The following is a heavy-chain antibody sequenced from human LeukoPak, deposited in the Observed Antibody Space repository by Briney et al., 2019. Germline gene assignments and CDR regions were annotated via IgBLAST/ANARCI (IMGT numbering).Heavy chain of an antibody. J-gene: IGHJ3*02. CDR3: ARGYNHGPIDM. CDR1: GVTFGDYG. V-gene: IGHV3-20*04. Sequence: PGESLRLSCEASGVTFGDYGMSWVRHGRGKGVEWVSGITRNGDTTSYADSVTGPFTISRDSAKNCLYLQMNSLRAEDTAFYYCARGYNHGPIDMWGQGTLVTVSS. D-gene: IGHD2-2*02. CDR2: ITRNGDTT.